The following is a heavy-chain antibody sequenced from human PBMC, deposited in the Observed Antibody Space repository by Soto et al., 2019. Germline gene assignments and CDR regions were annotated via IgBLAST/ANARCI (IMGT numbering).Heavy chain of an antibody. CDR3: ARVLEWFIPATQNWFDP. J-gene: IGHJ5*02. Sequence: GASVKVSCQASGYTFTSYGIKWVRQAPGKRLEWMGWMNPNSGNTGYAQKFQGRVTMTRNTSISTAYMELSSLRSEDTAVYYCARVLEWFIPATQNWFDPWGQGTLVTVSS. CDR2: MNPNSGNT. V-gene: IGHV1-8*01. CDR1: GYTFTSYG. D-gene: IGHD3-3*01.